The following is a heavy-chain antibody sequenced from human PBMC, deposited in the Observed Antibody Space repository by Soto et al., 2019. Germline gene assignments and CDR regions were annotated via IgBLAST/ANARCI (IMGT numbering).Heavy chain of an antibody. CDR1: GFTFTRYS. CDR3: ARGSEDLTSNFDY. V-gene: IGHV3-21*06. CDR2: ISSTTNYI. Sequence: GGSLRLSCAASGFTFTRYSMNWVRQAPGKGLEWVSSISSTTNYIYYGDSMKGRFTISRDNAKNSLYLEMNSLRAEDTAVYYCARGSEDLTSNFDYWGQGTLVTVSS. J-gene: IGHJ4*02.